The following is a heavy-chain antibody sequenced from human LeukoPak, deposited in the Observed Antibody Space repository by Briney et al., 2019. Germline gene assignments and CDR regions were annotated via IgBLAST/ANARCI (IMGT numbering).Heavy chain of an antibody. CDR1: GGSISSKC. CDR3: AREDKNWNYLDY. V-gene: IGHV4-4*07. J-gene: IGHJ4*02. D-gene: IGHD1-1*01. CDR2: IYTGGST. Sequence: PSETLSLTCTVSGGSISSKCWTWIRQPAGKGLEWIGRIYTGGSTNYTPSLKSRVTMSEDTSKNQLSLELKSVTAADTAVYYCAREDKNWNYLDYWGQGILVTVSS.